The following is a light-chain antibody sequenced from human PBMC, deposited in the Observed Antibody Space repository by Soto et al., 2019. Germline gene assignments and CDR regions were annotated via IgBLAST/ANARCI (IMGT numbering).Light chain of an antibody. CDR1: SSDVGGYNY. V-gene: IGLV2-14*01. CDR3: SSYTSSSTLVV. Sequence: QSALTQPASVSGSPGQSITISCTGTSSDVGGYNYVSWYQQHPGKAPKLMIYDVSNRPSGVSNRFSGSKSGSTASLTITGLQDEDEDDYYCSSYTSSSTLVVFGGGTKLTVL. CDR2: DVS. J-gene: IGLJ2*01.